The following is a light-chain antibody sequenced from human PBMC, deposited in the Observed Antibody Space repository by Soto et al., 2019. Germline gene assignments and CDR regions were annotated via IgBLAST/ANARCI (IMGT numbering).Light chain of an antibody. CDR2: DAS. V-gene: IGKV3-20*01. Sequence: EIVLTQSPGTLSLSPGDRATLSCRASQSVSSTYLAWYQQKPGQAPRLLIYDASSRATGIPDRFSGSGSGTDFTLTISRLEPEDFAVYYCQQYGSSITFGQGTRLEIK. CDR3: QQYGSSIT. J-gene: IGKJ5*01. CDR1: QSVSSTY.